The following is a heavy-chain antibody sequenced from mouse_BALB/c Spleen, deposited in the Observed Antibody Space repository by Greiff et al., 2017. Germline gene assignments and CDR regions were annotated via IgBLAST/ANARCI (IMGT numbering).Heavy chain of an antibody. V-gene: IGHV1-87*01. CDR2: IYPGDGDT. CDR3: ARRIGYDYDWAY. Sequence: VQLQQSGAELARPGASVKLSCKASGYTFTSYWMQWVKQRPGQGLEWIGAIYPGDGDTRYTQKFKGKATLTADKSSSTAYMQLSRLTSEDSAVYFCARRIGYDYDWAYWGQGTLVTVSA. CDR1: GYTFTSYW. D-gene: IGHD2-4*01. J-gene: IGHJ3*01.